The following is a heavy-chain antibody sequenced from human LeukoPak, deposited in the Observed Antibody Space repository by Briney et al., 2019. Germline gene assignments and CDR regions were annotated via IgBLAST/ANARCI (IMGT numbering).Heavy chain of an antibody. J-gene: IGHJ5*02. CDR2: INHSGST. CDR1: GGFFSGYY. CDR3: ARVRLLWFGRNWFDP. Sequence: SETLSLTCAVYGGFFSGYYWSWIRQPPGKGLEWIGEINHSGSTNYNPSLKSRVTISVDTSKNQFSLKLSSVTAADTAVYYCARVRLLWFGRNWFDPLGQGTLVTVSS. D-gene: IGHD3-10*01. V-gene: IGHV4-34*01.